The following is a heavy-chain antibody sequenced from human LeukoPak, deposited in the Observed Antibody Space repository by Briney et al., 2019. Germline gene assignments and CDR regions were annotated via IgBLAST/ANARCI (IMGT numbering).Heavy chain of an antibody. V-gene: IGHV3-9*01. CDR1: GFTFDDYA. CDR2: ISWNSGSI. D-gene: IGHD3-10*01. Sequence: GGSLRLSCAASGFTFDDYAMHWVRQAPGKGLEWVSGISWNSGSIGYADSVKGRFTISRDNAKNSLYLQMNNLRAEDTAIYYCATDSYVSGSYYRLFYWGQGTLVTVSS. CDR3: ATDSYVSGSYYRLFY. J-gene: IGHJ4*02.